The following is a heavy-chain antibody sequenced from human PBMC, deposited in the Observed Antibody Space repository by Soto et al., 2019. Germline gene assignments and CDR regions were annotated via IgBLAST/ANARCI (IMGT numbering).Heavy chain of an antibody. V-gene: IGHV3-30-3*01. CDR3: ARDRRIQLWGKLYGMDV. J-gene: IGHJ6*02. CDR2: ISYDGSNK. CDR1: GFTFSSYA. Sequence: QPGGSLRLSCAASGFTFSSYAMHWVRQAPGKGLEWVAVISYDGSNKYYADSVKGRFTISRDNSKNTLYLQMNSLRAEDTAVYYCARDRRIQLWGKLYGMDVWGQGTTVTVSS. D-gene: IGHD5-18*01.